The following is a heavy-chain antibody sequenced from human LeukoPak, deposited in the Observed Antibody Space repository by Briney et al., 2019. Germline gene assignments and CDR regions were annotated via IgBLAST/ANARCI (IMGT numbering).Heavy chain of an antibody. V-gene: IGHV4-59*08. CDR3: ARQGGAVAGRAVDY. CDR1: GASLSSYY. J-gene: IGHJ4*02. D-gene: IGHD6-19*01. CDR2: IYYSGST. Sequence: SQTLSLTCTVSGASLSSYYWSWIRQPPGKGLEWIGYIYYSGSTDYNPSLKSRVTISVDTSKNQFSLKLSSVTAADTAVYYCARQGGAVAGRAVDYWGQGTLVTVSS.